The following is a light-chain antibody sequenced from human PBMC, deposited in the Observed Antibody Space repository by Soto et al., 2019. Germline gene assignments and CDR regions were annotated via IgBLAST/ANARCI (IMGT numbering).Light chain of an antibody. J-gene: IGKJ1*01. CDR2: GAS. CDR1: QSVTNN. V-gene: IGKV3-15*01. CDR3: QQYNNWPL. Sequence: IVLTQSPGTLSLSPGERATLSCRASQSVTNNYLAWFQQKPGQAPRLLMYGASSRATGIPARFSGSGSGTEFTLTISSLQSEDFAVYYCQQYNNWPLFGQGTKVDIK.